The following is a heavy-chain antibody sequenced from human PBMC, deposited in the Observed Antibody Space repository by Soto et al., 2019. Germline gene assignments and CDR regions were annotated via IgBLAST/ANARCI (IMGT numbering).Heavy chain of an antibody. CDR1: GYSFTSYW. V-gene: IGHV5-51*01. J-gene: IGHJ2*01. D-gene: IGHD4-17*01. Sequence: EVQLVQSGAGVKKPGESLQISCKGSGYSFTSYWIGWVRQMPGKGLEGMGIIYPGDSVTRYSPSFQGQVTISADKSISTAYLQWSSLKASDTAMYYCARHWGHGDRGGYFDLWGRGTLVTVSS. CDR2: IYPGDSVT. CDR3: ARHWGHGDRGGYFDL.